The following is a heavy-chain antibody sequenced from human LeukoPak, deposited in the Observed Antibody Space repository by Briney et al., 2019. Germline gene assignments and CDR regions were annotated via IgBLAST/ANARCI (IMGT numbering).Heavy chain of an antibody. CDR1: GFTFSSFW. D-gene: IGHD6-19*01. J-gene: IGHJ4*02. V-gene: IGHV3-7*01. CDR2: IKQDGSEK. CDR3: AKTGSSGWYAYFDY. Sequence: PGGSLRLSCAASGFTFSSFWMTWVRQAPGKGLEWVANIKQDGSEKYYVDSVKGRFTISRDNAKNSLYLQMNSLRAEDTAVYYCAKTGSSGWYAYFDYWGQGTLVTVSS.